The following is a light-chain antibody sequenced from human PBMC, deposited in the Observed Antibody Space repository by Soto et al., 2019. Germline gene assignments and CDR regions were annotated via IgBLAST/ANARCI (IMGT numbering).Light chain of an antibody. CDR3: SSYTSSSTPGV. Sequence: QSVLTQPASVSGSPGQSITISCTGTSSDVGGYNYVSWYQQHPGKAPKLMIYDVSNRPSGVSNRFSGSKSGNTASLTISGLQAEDAADYYCSSYTSSSTPGVFGGGTQLTVL. CDR1: SSDVGGYNY. V-gene: IGLV2-14*01. J-gene: IGLJ7*01. CDR2: DVS.